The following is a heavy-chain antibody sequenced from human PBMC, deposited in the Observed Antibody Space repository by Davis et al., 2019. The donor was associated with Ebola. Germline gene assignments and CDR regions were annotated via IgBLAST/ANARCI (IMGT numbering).Heavy chain of an antibody. CDR3: ATGYSQHYDY. D-gene: IGHD5-12*01. CDR2: VKSETSGGTT. V-gene: IGHV3-15*07. Sequence: GSLRLSCGASDSTLNNAWMNWIRQAPGKGLEWVGRVKSETSGGTTDYAAPVKGRFSISRDDSNNKVYLQMNNLKTEDTAVYYCATGYSQHYDYWGQGTLVTVSS. CDR1: DSTLNNAW. J-gene: IGHJ4*02.